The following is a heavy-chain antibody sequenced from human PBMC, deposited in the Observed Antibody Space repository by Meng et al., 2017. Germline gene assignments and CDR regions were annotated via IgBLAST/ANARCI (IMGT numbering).Heavy chain of an antibody. J-gene: IGHJ4*02. CDR3: ASNDGTGDRTGRDY. CDR1: GGTLSSYA. D-gene: IGHD7-27*01. V-gene: IGHV1-69*01. Sequence: GQWVSLGGEWKKPGPWVKASCKASGGTLSSYAISWVRQAPGQGLEWMGGIIPIFGTANYAQKFQGRVTITADESTSTAYMELSSLRSEDTAVYYCASNDGTGDRTGRDYWGQGTLVTVSS. CDR2: IIPIFGTA.